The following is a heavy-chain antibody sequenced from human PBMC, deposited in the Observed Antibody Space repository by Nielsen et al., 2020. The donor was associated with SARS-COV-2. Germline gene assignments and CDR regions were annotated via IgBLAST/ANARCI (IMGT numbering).Heavy chain of an antibody. Sequence: ASVKVSCKVSGYTLTELSMHWVRQAPGQGLEWMGWISAHHGNTNYAQKLQGRVTMTTDTSTSTAYIELRSLRSDDTAIYYCARDELGGDSDFDYWGQGTLVTVSS. CDR2: ISAHHGNT. D-gene: IGHD4-17*01. CDR1: GYTLTELS. CDR3: ARDELGGDSDFDY. J-gene: IGHJ4*02. V-gene: IGHV1-18*01.